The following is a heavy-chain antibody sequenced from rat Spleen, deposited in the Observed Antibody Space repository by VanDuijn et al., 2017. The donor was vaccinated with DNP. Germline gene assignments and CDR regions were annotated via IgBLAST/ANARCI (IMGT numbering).Heavy chain of an antibody. J-gene: IGHJ4*01. D-gene: IGHD1-4*01. CDR2: ISYSGTT. CDR3: ARWPGYNPPYAMDA. CDR1: GYSITSDY. V-gene: IGHV3-1*01. Sequence: EVQLQESGPGLVTPSQSLSLTCSVTGYSITSDYWGWIRKFPGNKMEWIGHISYSGTTSYHPSLKSRISITRDTSKNQFFLQLSSVTTEDTATYYCARWPGYNPPYAMDAWGQGTSVTVSS.